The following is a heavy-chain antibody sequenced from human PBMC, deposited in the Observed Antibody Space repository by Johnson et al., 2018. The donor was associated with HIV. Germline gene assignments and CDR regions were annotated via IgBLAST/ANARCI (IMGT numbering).Heavy chain of an antibody. D-gene: IGHD4-17*01. Sequence: VQLVESGGGVVQPGRSLRLSCAASGFTFDDYGMSWVRQAPGKGLEWVSGINWNGGSTGYADSVKGRFTISRDNAKNSLYLQMNSLRAEDTALYYCARVGGINDYGDQGDAFDIWGQGTMVTVSS. J-gene: IGHJ3*02. V-gene: IGHV3-20*04. CDR1: GFTFDDYG. CDR3: ARVGGINDYGDQGDAFDI. CDR2: INWNGGST.